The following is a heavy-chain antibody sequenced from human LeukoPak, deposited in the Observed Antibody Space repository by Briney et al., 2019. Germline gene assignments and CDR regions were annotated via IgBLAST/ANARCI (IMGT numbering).Heavy chain of an antibody. D-gene: IGHD6-19*01. CDR2: ISGSGGST. J-gene: IGHJ4*02. CDR3: AKPDSSGWLFTVEYYFDY. V-gene: IGHV3-23*01. CDR1: GFTFSSYA. Sequence: PGGSLRLSCAASGFTFSSYAMSWVRQAPGKGLEWVSAISGSGGSTCYADSVKGRFTISRDNSKNTLYLQMNSLRAEDTAVYYCAKPDSSGWLFTVEYYFDYWGQGTLVTVSS.